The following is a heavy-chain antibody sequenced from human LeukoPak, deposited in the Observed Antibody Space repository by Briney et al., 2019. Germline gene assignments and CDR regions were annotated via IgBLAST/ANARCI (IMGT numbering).Heavy chain of an antibody. CDR2: INHSGST. V-gene: IGHV4-34*01. J-gene: IGHJ6*03. CDR1: GGSFSGYY. CDR3: ARVSLYYYMDV. Sequence: SETLSLTCAVYGGSFSGYYWSWIRQPPGKGVEWIGEINHSGSTNYNPSLKSRVTISVDTSKNQFSLKLSSVTAADTAVYYCARVSLYYYMDVWGKGTTVTISS.